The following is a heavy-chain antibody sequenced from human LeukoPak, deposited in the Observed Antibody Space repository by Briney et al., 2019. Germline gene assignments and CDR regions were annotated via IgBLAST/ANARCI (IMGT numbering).Heavy chain of an antibody. D-gene: IGHD2-15*01. CDR3: ARDQTGFCSGSSCLGSTFDY. J-gene: IGHJ4*02. CDR2: IDPDGNT. CDR1: GFTLSNSW. V-gene: IGHV3-74*01. Sequence: PGGSLRLSCAASGFTLSNSWMHWVRQAPGKGLVWVSRIDPDGNTDYADSVKGRFTISRDNSKNTLYLQMNSLRAEDTAVYYCARDQTGFCSGSSCLGSTFDYWGQGTLVTVSS.